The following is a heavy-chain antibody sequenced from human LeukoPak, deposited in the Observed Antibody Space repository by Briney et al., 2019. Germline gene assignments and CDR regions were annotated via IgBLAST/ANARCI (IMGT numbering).Heavy chain of an antibody. Sequence: PVGSLRLSCAASGFTFSNYALNWVRQAPGKGLEGVSTISGGGGTTYYADSVKGRFTISRDSSKNTLYLQMNSLRTEDTALYYCVKDRVAVAGATLVNWGQGTLVTVSS. J-gene: IGHJ4*02. CDR1: GFTFSNYA. CDR3: VKDRVAVAGATLVN. D-gene: IGHD6-19*01. V-gene: IGHV3-23*01. CDR2: ISGGGGTT.